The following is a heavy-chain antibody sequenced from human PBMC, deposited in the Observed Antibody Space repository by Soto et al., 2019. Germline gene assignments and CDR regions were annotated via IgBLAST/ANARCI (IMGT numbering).Heavy chain of an antibody. V-gene: IGHV3-23*01. CDR2: ISGTGYSR. CDR1: GFPSSGYS. D-gene: IGHD6-13*01. CDR3: AKSRGDSWPTYFFDL. J-gene: IGHJ4*02. Sequence: EVQLLESGGGLVQPGGSLTLSCAASGFPSSGYSLSWVRQTPGKGLEWVAGISGTGYSRYHADSVMGRFSISRDNFKSTLYLERSSLRAADTALYYCAKSRGDSWPTYFFDLWGQGTLVTVSS.